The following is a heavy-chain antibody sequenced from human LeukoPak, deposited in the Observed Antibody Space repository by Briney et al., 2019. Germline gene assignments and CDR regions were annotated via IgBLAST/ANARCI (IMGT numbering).Heavy chain of an antibody. V-gene: IGHV4-59*12. J-gene: IGHJ5*02. CDR1: GGSISSYY. D-gene: IGHD2-15*01. CDR3: VRERRISEGGWFDP. CDR2: IYYSGST. Sequence: SETLSLTCTVSGGSISSYYWSWIRQPPGKGLEWIGYIYYSGSTNYNPSLKSRVTISVDTSKNQFSLKLSSVTAADTAVYYCVRERRISEGGWFDPWGQGTLVTVSS.